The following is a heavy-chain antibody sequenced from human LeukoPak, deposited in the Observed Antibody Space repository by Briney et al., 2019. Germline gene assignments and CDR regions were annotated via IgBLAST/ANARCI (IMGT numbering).Heavy chain of an antibody. V-gene: IGHV3-48*02. D-gene: IGHD2-8*01. CDR2: ISSSGSTI. Sequence: GGSLRLSCAASGFTFSSYSMNWVRQAPGKGLEWVSYISSSGSTIYYADSVKGRLTISRDNAKNSLYLQLSSLRDEDTAVYYCAREGPVSHFDYWGQGTLVTVSS. CDR3: AREGPVSHFDY. CDR1: GFTFSSYS. J-gene: IGHJ4*02.